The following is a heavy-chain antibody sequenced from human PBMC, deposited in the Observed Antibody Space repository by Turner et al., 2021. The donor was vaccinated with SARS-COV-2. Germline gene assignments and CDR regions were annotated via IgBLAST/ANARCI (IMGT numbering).Heavy chain of an antibody. D-gene: IGHD6-13*01. J-gene: IGHJ4*02. Sequence: QVQLVQSGGGVVQPGRSMRLSCAAAGFTFSSYGIPWVRQAPGKGLEWAAVISYDGSEKYYADSVKGRFTISRDNSKNTLYLQMSSLRPDDTAVYYCAKDALPAAGKLNSYFDYWGQGTLVTVSS. CDR3: AKDALPAAGKLNSYFDY. CDR1: GFTFSSYG. V-gene: IGHV3-30*18. CDR2: ISYDGSEK.